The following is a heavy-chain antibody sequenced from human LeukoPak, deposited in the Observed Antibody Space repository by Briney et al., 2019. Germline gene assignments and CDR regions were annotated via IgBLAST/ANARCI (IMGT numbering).Heavy chain of an antibody. CDR3: ARDLFLGFDYYDGSGSGDFDL. Sequence: PSETLSLSCTVSGGSMIDYYWSWIRQPAGKRLEWIGRIHTSGSTNYNPSLKSRVTMSVDTSNNQISLNLRSVTAADTAVYYCARDLFLGFDYYDGSGSGDFDLWGRGTLVTVSS. CDR2: IHTSGST. CDR1: GGSMIDYY. J-gene: IGHJ2*01. D-gene: IGHD3-22*01. V-gene: IGHV4-4*07.